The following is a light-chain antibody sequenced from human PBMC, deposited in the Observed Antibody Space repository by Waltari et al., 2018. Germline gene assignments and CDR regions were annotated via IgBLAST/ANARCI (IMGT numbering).Light chain of an antibody. Sequence: DIQMTQSPSSLSASVGYRVSITCRASQDISGYLNCYQHKPGKAPKLLIYNASNLKAGVPSRFSGSASATDFTLTISGLQPEDVATYFCQQYDNLPRFTFGPGTKVTIK. V-gene: IGKV1-33*01. CDR2: NAS. J-gene: IGKJ3*01. CDR3: QQYDNLPRFT. CDR1: QDISGY.